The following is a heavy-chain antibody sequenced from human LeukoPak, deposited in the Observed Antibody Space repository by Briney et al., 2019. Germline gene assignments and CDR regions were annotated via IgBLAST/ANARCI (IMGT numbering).Heavy chain of an antibody. J-gene: IGHJ4*02. CDR3: ARGREGAYSGSSLDS. V-gene: IGHV1-18*01. CDR1: GYTFTSYG. CDR2: ISAYNGNT. D-gene: IGHD1-26*01. Sequence: ASVKVSCKASGYTFTSYGISWVRQAPGQGLEWMGWISAYNGNTNYAQKLQGRVTMTTDTSTSTAYMELRSPRSDDTAVYYCARGREGAYSGSSLDSWGQGTLVTVSS.